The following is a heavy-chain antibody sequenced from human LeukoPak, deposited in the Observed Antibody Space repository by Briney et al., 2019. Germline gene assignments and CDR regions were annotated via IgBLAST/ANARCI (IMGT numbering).Heavy chain of an antibody. CDR1: GFTFSDYY. CDR3: ASPDSVAGHNFDY. CDR2: ISSSGSTI. J-gene: IGHJ4*02. D-gene: IGHD6-19*01. Sequence: GGSLRLSCAASGFTFSDYYMSWIRQAPGKGLGWVSYISSSGSTIYYADSVKGRFTISRDNAKNSLYLQMNSLRAEDTAVYYCASPDSVAGHNFDYWGQGTLVTVSS. V-gene: IGHV3-11*01.